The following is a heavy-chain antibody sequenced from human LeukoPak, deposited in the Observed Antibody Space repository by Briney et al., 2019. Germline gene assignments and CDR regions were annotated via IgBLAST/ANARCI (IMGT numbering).Heavy chain of an antibody. CDR2: ISSGGTT. D-gene: IGHD3-22*01. Sequence: PGGSLRLSCAASGFTVNSDYMTWVRQAPGKGLEWVSLISSGGTTYYADSVRGRVTISRDNSKNTLYLRMNSLRPEDTAVYYCASTIFRGSHYDSRPFDVWGPGTMVTVSS. CDR3: ASTIFRGSHYDSRPFDV. CDR1: GFTVNSDY. V-gene: IGHV3-66*02. J-gene: IGHJ3*01.